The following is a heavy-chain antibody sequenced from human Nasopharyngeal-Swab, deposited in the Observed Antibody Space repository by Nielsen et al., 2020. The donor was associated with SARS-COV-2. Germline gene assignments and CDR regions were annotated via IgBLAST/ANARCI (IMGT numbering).Heavy chain of an antibody. Sequence: SETLSLTCVVSGGSFSDYSWSWIRQSPGKGLECIGEINHSGITNYNPSFKSRVTISVDTAKNHLSLKLTSVTAADTAVYFCSSGRVVYGGYDPLTPRHYLNYWGQGTQVTVSS. CDR2: INHSGIT. CDR3: SSGRVVYGGYDPLTPRHYLNY. V-gene: IGHV4-34*01. J-gene: IGHJ4*02. CDR1: GGSFSDYS. D-gene: IGHD5-12*01.